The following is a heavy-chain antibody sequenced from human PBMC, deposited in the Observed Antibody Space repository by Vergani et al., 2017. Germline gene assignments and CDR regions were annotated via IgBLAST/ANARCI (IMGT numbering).Heavy chain of an antibody. CDR1: GDTFTGHY. J-gene: IGHJ5*02. CDR3: ARVAGGKIENWFDP. V-gene: IGHV1-2*02. CDR2: INPNSGGT. Sequence: QVQLVQSGAEVQKPGASVKVSCKASGDTFTGHYMHWVRQAPGQGLEWMGWINPNSGGTNYAQKFQGRVTMTRDTSTSTAYMELSRLRSDDTAVYYCARVAGGKIENWFDPWGQGTLVTVSS. D-gene: IGHD6-19*01.